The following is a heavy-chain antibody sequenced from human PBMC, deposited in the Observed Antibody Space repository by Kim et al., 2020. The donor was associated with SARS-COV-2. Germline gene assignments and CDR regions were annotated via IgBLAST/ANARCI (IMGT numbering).Heavy chain of an antibody. V-gene: IGHV5-51*01. CDR1: GYSFTSYW. CDR2: IYPGDSDT. J-gene: IGHJ5*02. Sequence: GESLKISCKGSGYSFTSYWIGWVRQMPGKGLEWMGIIYPGDSDTRYSPSFQGQVTISADKSISTAYLQWSSLKASDTAMYYCAISGGWTAAGTYNWFDPWGQGTLVTVSS. D-gene: IGHD6-13*01. CDR3: AISGGWTAAGTYNWFDP.